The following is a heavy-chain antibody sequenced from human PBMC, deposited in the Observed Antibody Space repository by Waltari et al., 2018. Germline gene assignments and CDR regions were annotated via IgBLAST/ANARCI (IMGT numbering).Heavy chain of an antibody. V-gene: IGHV3-23*03. CDR2: IYSGGST. D-gene: IGHD1-26*01. CDR3: AKNRVGATTSYYFDY. J-gene: IGHJ4*02. Sequence: EVQLLESGGGLVQPGGSLRLSCAASGFTFSSYAMSWVRQAPGKGLEWVSVIYSGGSTYYADSVKGRFTISRDNSKNTLYLQMNSLRAEDTAVYYCAKNRVGATTSYYFDYWGQGTLVTVSS. CDR1: GFTFSSYA.